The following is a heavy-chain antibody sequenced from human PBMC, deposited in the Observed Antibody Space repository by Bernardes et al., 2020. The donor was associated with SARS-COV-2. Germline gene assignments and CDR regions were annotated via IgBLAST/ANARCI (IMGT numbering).Heavy chain of an antibody. Sequence: GGTLRLPCGASGFTLSRYWVSWVPQGPREGVGGVANIKEEGREKNYVGSVKGRFTISRDNAKNSLYLQMNSLRAEDTAVYYCARDYYYYGMDVWGQGTTVTVSS. J-gene: IGHJ6*02. CDR3: ARDYYYYGMDV. CDR2: IKEEGREK. V-gene: IGHV3-7*05. CDR1: GFTLSRYW.